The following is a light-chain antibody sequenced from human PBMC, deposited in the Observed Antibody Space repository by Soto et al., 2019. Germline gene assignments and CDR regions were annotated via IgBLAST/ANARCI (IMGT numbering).Light chain of an antibody. J-gene: IGKJ2*01. Sequence: IQLTQFPSSLSASVGDRVTIPCRASQGIGSDLAWYHQKPGKAPKLLIFEASTLHSGVPSRFSGSGFGTDFTLTITNLQPEDFATYYCQQSYRTPHTFGQGTKLETK. V-gene: IGKV1-9*01. CDR2: EAS. CDR1: QGIGSD. CDR3: QQSYRTPHT.